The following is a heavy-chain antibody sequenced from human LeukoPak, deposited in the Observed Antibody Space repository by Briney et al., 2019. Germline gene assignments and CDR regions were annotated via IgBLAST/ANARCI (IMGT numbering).Heavy chain of an antibody. CDR1: GYTFTSYD. CDR2: MNPNSGNT. CDR3: ARAYCGGDCYFAPSPGNDY. V-gene: IGHV1-8*01. Sequence: ASVKVSCKASGYTFTSYDINWVRQATGQGLEWMGWMNPNSGNTGYAQKFQGRVTMTRNTSISTAYMELSSLRSEDTAVYYCARAYCGGDCYFAPSPGNDYWGQGTLVTVSS. J-gene: IGHJ4*02. D-gene: IGHD2-21*01.